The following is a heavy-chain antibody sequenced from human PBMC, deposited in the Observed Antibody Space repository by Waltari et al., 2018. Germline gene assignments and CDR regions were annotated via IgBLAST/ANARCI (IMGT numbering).Heavy chain of an antibody. Sequence: QVQLVQSGAEVKKPGASVKVSCKASGYTFTSYAMHWVRQAPGQRLEWMGWINAGNGNTKYSQKFQGRVTITRDTSASTAYMELSSLRSEDTAVYYCARVWDSSCYYFSGYWGQGTLVTVSS. CDR1: GYTFTSYA. CDR3: ARVWDSSCYYFSGY. CDR2: INAGNGNT. D-gene: IGHD3-22*01. V-gene: IGHV1-3*01. J-gene: IGHJ4*02.